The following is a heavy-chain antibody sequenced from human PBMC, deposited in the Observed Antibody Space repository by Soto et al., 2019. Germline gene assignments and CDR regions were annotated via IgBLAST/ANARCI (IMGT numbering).Heavy chain of an antibody. Sequence: QVLLVQSGPEVRKPGAPVKVSCKASGYTFTSHGVSWLRQAPGQGLEWLGWISTYSGIRNYARKFQDRVTMGSDTSTSTVYMELRSLTSNDTAMYYCARDPSTSRFDYWGQGTLVTVSS. CDR1: GYTFTSHG. D-gene: IGHD2-2*01. J-gene: IGHJ4*02. V-gene: IGHV1-18*01. CDR3: ARDPSTSRFDY. CDR2: ISTYSGIR.